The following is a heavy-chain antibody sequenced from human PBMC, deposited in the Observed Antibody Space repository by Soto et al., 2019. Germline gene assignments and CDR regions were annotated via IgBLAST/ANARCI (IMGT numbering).Heavy chain of an antibody. Sequence: SETLSLTCAVYGGSFSGYYWSWIRQPPGKGLEWIGEINHSGSTNYNPSLKSRVTISVDTSKNQFSLKLSSVTAADTAVYYCAGSRNYDILTGYSQYYFDYWGQGTLVTVSS. V-gene: IGHV4-34*01. CDR1: GGSFSGYY. D-gene: IGHD3-9*01. CDR2: INHSGST. CDR3: AGSRNYDILTGYSQYYFDY. J-gene: IGHJ4*02.